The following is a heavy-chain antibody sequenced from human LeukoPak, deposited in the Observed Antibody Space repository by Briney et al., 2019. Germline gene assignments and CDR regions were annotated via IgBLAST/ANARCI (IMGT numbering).Heavy chain of an antibody. Sequence: GGSLRLSCAASAFTFSSYGMHWVRQAPGKGLEWVAFIRYDGSNKYYADSVKGRFTISRDNSRNTLYLQMDNLRAEDTGVYYCARDFYDGFALDYWGQGTLVTVSS. CDR1: AFTFSSYG. D-gene: IGHD2/OR15-2a*01. V-gene: IGHV3-30*02. CDR3: ARDFYDGFALDY. CDR2: IRYDGSNK. J-gene: IGHJ4*02.